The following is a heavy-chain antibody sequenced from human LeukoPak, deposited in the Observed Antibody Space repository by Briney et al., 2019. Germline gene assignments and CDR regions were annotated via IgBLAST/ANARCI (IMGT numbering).Heavy chain of an antibody. CDR1: GGSFSGYY. CDR3: ARTQRGAGHY. Sequence: SETLSLTCAVYGGSFSGYYWSWIRQPPGKGLEWIGEINHSGSTNYNPSLKSRVTISVDTSKNQFSLELSSVTAADTAVYYCARTQRGAGHYWGQGTLVTVSS. D-gene: IGHD3-16*01. CDR2: INHSGST. V-gene: IGHV4-34*01. J-gene: IGHJ4*02.